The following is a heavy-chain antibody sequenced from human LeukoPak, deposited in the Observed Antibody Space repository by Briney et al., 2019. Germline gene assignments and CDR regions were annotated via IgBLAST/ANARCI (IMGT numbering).Heavy chain of an antibody. V-gene: IGHV4-34*01. Sequence: PSETLSLTCAVYGGSFSGYYWSWIRQPPGKGLEWIGEINHSGSTNYNPPLKSRVTISVDTSKNQFSLKLSSVTAADTAVYYCARGPWDYGGSFDYWGQGTLVTVSS. CDR1: GGSFSGYY. CDR2: INHSGST. D-gene: IGHD4-17*01. J-gene: IGHJ4*02. CDR3: ARGPWDYGGSFDY.